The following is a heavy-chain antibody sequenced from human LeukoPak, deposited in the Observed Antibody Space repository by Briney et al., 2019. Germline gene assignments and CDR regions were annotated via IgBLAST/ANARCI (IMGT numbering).Heavy chain of an antibody. D-gene: IGHD3-10*01. CDR1: GYTFTSYD. CDR2: MNPNSGNT. CDR3: ARDYYGSGSYPN. Sequence: ASVKVSCKASGYTFTSYDINWVRQATGQGLEWMGWMNPNSGNTGYAREFQDRVTMTRNTFTSTAYMILSSLTSDDTAVYYCARDYYGSGSYPNWGQGTLVTVSS. V-gene: IGHV1-8*01. J-gene: IGHJ4*02.